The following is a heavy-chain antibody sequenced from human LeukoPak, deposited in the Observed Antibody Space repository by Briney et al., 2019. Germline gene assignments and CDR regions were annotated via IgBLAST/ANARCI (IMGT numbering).Heavy chain of an antibody. J-gene: IGHJ6*02. CDR3: ARDHGYFGMDV. V-gene: IGHV4-59*01. Sequence: SSETLSLTCIVSGGTIGNYYWNWIRQPPGKGLEWIGYTSYSGNTIYNPSLKSRVTISIDPFKNQLSLKVTSVTAADTAVYYCARDHGYFGMDVWGQGTTVTISS. CDR1: GGTIGNYY. CDR2: TSYSGNT.